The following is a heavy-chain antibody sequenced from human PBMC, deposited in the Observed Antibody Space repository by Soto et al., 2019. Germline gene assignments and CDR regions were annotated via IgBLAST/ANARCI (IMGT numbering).Heavy chain of an antibody. V-gene: IGHV4-59*01. CDR3: ARAGIVQVSYAMDV. J-gene: IGHJ6*02. Sequence: SETLSLTCTVSGGSLGGDSLSWIRPSPGKGLDFIGYIYHSGSTNYNPSLKSRVTISMDTSKNQFSLRLSSVTAADTAVYYCARAGIVQVSYAMDVWGQGTTVTVSS. CDR1: GGSLGGDS. D-gene: IGHD2-8*01. CDR2: IYHSGST.